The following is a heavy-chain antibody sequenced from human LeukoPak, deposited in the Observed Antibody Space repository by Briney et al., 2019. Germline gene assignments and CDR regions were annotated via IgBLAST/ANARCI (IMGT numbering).Heavy chain of an antibody. CDR2: ISSSSSYI. CDR1: GFTFSSYS. V-gene: IGHV3-21*01. CDR3: ARGDGYISRFDY. J-gene: IGHJ4*02. D-gene: IGHD5-24*01. Sequence: GGSLRLSCAASGFTFSSYSMNWVRQAPGKGLEWVSSISSSSSYIYYADSVKGRFTISRDSAKNSLYLQMNSLRAEDTAVYYCARGDGYISRFDYWGQGTLVTVSS.